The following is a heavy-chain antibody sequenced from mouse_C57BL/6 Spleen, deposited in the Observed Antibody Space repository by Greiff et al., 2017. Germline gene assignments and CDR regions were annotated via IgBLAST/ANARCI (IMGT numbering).Heavy chain of an antibody. CDR3: ARGTPRDGYGSPWFAY. D-gene: IGHD1-1*01. V-gene: IGHV1-80*01. CDR1: GYAFSSYW. Sequence: QVQLQQSGAELVKPGASVKISCKASGYAFSSYWMHWVKQRPGKGLEWIGQIYPGDGDTNYNGKFKGKATLTADKSSSTAYMQLSSLTSGDSAVYFCARGTPRDGYGSPWFAYWGQGTLVTVAA. J-gene: IGHJ3*01. CDR2: IYPGDGDT.